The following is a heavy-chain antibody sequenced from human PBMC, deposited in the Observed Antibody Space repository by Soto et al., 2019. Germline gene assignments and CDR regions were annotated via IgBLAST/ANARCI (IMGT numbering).Heavy chain of an antibody. J-gene: IGHJ6*02. CDR2: IIPIFGTA. CDR1: GGTFSSYA. V-gene: IGHV1-69*12. CDR3: ASPPSSNRYYYGMDV. Sequence: QVQLVQSGAEVKKPGSSVKVSCKASGGTFSSYAISWVRQAPGQGLEWMGGIIPIFGTANYAQKFQGRVTIIADESTSTAYMELISLRSEDTAVYYCASPPSSNRYYYGMDVWGQGTTVTVSS. D-gene: IGHD4-4*01.